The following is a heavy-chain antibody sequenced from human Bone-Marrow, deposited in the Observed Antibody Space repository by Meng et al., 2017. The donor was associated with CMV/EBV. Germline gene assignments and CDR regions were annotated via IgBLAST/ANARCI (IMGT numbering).Heavy chain of an antibody. CDR3: ARDSEIIPHYYFDY. D-gene: IGHD2-21*01. CDR1: GFTFRSYA. CDR2: IAYDSSNK. J-gene: IGHJ4*02. V-gene: IGHV3-30*04. Sequence: GESLKISCADSGFTFRSYAMHWVRQAPGKGLEWVAVIAYDSSNKNYADSVKGRFTISRDNSKNTLYLQMNSLRAEDTAVYYCARDSEIIPHYYFDYWGQGTLVTVPS.